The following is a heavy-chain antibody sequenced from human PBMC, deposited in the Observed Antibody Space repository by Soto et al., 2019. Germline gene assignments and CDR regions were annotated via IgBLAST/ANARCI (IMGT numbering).Heavy chain of an antibody. V-gene: IGHV3-23*01. CDR2: ISGSGGST. Sequence: GGSLRLSCAASGFTFSSYAMSWVRQAPGKGLEWVSAISGSGGSTYYADSVKGRFTISRYNSKNTLYLQMNSLRAEDTAVYYCAKDAYYYGSGSYTLKDGLIDYWGQGTLVTVSS. J-gene: IGHJ4*02. D-gene: IGHD3-10*01. CDR1: GFTFSSYA. CDR3: AKDAYYYGSGSYTLKDGLIDY.